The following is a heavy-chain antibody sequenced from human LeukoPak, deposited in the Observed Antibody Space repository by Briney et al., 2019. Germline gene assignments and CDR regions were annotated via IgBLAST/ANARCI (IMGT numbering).Heavy chain of an antibody. CDR2: INHSGST. V-gene: IGHV4-34*01. J-gene: IGHJ6*02. CDR3: ARGRTFLTGYYMGYYYYYGMDV. CDR1: GGSFSGYY. Sequence: PSETLSLTCAVYGGSFSGYYWSWIRQPPGKGLEWIGEINHSGSTNYNPSLKSRVTMSVDTSKNQFSLKLSSVTAADTAVYYCARGRTFLTGYYMGYYYYYGMDVWGQGTTVTVSS. D-gene: IGHD3-9*01.